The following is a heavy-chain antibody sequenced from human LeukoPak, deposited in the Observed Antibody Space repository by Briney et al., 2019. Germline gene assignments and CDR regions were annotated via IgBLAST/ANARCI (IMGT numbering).Heavy chain of an antibody. Sequence: PGGSLRFSCTGSGLTLSDHTIDWVRQGPGKGLEWVGRSRRKSQSYTTEYAASVKDRFTISRDDSKNSLHLQMNSLKTEDTAVYFCTRDGGDSGNTAFDIWGQGTMVTVSS. J-gene: IGHJ3*02. CDR2: SRRKSQSYTT. CDR1: GLTLSDHT. CDR3: TRDGGDSGNTAFDI. D-gene: IGHD3-16*01. V-gene: IGHV3-72*01.